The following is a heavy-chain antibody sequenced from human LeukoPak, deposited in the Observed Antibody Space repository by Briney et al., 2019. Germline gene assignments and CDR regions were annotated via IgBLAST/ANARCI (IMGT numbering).Heavy chain of an antibody. J-gene: IGHJ3*02. CDR1: GFTFSSYA. CDR2: TSGSGGST. Sequence: PGGSLRLSCAASGFTFSSYAMSWVRQAPGKGLEWVSATSGSGGSTYYADSVKGRFTISRDNSKNTLYLQMNSLRAEDTAVYYCASPMGATDAFDIWGQGTMVTVSS. D-gene: IGHD1-26*01. V-gene: IGHV3-23*01. CDR3: ASPMGATDAFDI.